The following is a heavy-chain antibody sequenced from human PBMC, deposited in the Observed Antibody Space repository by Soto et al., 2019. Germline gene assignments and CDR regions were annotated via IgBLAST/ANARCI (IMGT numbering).Heavy chain of an antibody. CDR3: ARAQTWLQLEY. V-gene: IGHV6-1*01. Sequence: SQTLSLTCAISGDSVSSNSAVWNWIRQSPSRGLEWLGRTYYRSKWYNDYAVSVKSRITINSDKSKNQFSLQLNSVTPEDTAVYYCARAQTWLQLEYWGQGTLVTVSS. CDR1: GDSVSSNSAV. J-gene: IGHJ4*02. D-gene: IGHD1-1*01. CDR2: TYYRSKWYN.